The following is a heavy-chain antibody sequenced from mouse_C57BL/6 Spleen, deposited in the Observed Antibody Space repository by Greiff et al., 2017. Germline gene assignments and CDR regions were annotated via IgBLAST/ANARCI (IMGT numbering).Heavy chain of an antibody. V-gene: IGHV1-64*01. Sequence: QVQLKESGAELVKPGASVKLSCKASGYTFTSYWMHWVKQRPGQGLEWIGMIHPNSGSTNYNEKFKSKATLTVDKSSSTAYMQLSSLTSEDSAVYYCARSGFYYGSSYYFDYWGQGTTLTVSS. D-gene: IGHD1-1*01. CDR3: ARSGFYYGSSYYFDY. CDR1: GYTFTSYW. J-gene: IGHJ2*01. CDR2: IHPNSGST.